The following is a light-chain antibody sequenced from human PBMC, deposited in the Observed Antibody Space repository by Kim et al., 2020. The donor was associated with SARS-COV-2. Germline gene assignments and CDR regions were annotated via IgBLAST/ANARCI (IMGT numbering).Light chain of an antibody. CDR2: DAS. Sequence: LSPEETAPLSGGASQSVRSFISWYQQKREQAPRRLFYDASRRATGIPTMFCGGVCGTDFTLTISILGAEDFAVYCYQYRSSLPLTFGGGTKVDIK. V-gene: IGKV3-11*01. CDR1: QSVRSF. J-gene: IGKJ4*01. CDR3: QYRSSLPLT.